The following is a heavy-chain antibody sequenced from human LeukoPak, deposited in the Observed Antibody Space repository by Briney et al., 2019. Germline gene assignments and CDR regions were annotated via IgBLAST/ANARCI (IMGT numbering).Heavy chain of an antibody. J-gene: IGHJ4*02. D-gene: IGHD6-13*01. CDR1: GGSISSYY. Sequence: SETLSLTCTVSGGSISSYYWSSIRQPPGKGLEWIGYIYYSGSTNYNPSLKSRVTISVDTSKNQFSLKLSSVTAADTAVYYCARAKVGYSSSWYTSDYWGQGTLVTVSS. V-gene: IGHV4-59*01. CDR2: IYYSGST. CDR3: ARAKVGYSSSWYTSDY.